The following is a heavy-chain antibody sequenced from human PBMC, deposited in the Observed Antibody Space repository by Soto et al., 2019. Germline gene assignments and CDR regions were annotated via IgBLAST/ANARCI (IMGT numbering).Heavy chain of an antibody. D-gene: IGHD6-19*01. V-gene: IGHV3-74*01. CDR1: GFTFSSHW. J-gene: IGHJ4*02. Sequence: EVQLVESGGDLVEPGGSLGLSCVASGFTFSSHWMVWVRQAPGKGLVWVSRIYGHGSMPSYAASVKGRFTISRDNAKNTVKLQMNSLRVEDTAVYYCARGMAGSGTANDYWGRGIRVTFSS. CDR3: ARGMAGSGTANDY. CDR2: IYGHGSMP.